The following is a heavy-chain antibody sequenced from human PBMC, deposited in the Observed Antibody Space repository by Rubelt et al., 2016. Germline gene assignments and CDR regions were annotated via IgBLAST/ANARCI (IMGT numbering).Heavy chain of an antibody. CDR1: GFTFSKAW. D-gene: IGHD4-11*01. J-gene: IGHJ4*02. CDR3: AKDPTLTGG. CDR2: ISYDGSNK. V-gene: IGHV3-30*18. Sequence: RGSLRLSCEASGFTFSKAWLSWVRQAPGKGLEWVAVISYDGSNKYYADSVKGRFTISRDNSKNTLYLQMNSLRAEDTAVYYCAKDPTLTGGWGQGTLVTVSS.